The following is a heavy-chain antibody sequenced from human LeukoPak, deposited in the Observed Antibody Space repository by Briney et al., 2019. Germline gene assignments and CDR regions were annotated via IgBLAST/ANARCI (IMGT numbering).Heavy chain of an antibody. Sequence: SETLSLTCTVSGGSISSYYWSWIRQPPGKGLEWIGYIHYSGSTNYNPSLKSRVTISVDTSKNQFSLKLSSVTAADTAVYYCASDMTFDAFDIWGQGTMVTASS. CDR1: GGSISSYY. D-gene: IGHD2-21*02. CDR3: ASDMTFDAFDI. J-gene: IGHJ3*02. CDR2: IHYSGST. V-gene: IGHV4-59*01.